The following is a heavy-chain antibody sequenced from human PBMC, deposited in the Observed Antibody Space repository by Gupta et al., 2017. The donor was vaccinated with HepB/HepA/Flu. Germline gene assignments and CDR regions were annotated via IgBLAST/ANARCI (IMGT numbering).Heavy chain of an antibody. J-gene: IGHJ4*02. CDR1: GASISGYY. CDR2: INESGRT. Sequence: QVQLQQRGAGLLKPSETLSLTCAVSGASISGYYWSWVRQPPGKGLEWIGKINESGRTNYNPSLKSRVTVSVDMSKSQVSLKLDSVTAADTALYYCAGRIFGDYVDYWGQGTLVTVSS. D-gene: IGHD1-14*01. CDR3: AGRIFGDYVDY. V-gene: IGHV4-34*01.